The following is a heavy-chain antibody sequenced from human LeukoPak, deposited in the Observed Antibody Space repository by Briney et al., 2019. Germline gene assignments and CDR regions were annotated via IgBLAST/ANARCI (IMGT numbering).Heavy chain of an antibody. J-gene: IGHJ4*02. CDR3: ATNYYDSSGYSDY. CDR1: GDSINSGDYY. V-gene: IGHV4-30-4*08. Sequence: SPSETLSLTCTVSGDSINSGDYYWTWIRQPPGKGLEWIGYIHYSGSTDSNSSLKSRVTMSLDTSKNQFSLMLSSVTAADTAVYYCATNYYDSSGYSDYWGQGTLVTVSS. D-gene: IGHD3-22*01. CDR2: IHYSGST.